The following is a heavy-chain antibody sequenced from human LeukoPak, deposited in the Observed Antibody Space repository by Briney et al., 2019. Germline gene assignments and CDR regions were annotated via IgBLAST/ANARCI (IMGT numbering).Heavy chain of an antibody. CDR2: ISGSGGNT. D-gene: IGHD1-26*01. CDR1: GFTFSSYA. V-gene: IGHV3-23*01. CDR3: AKAVGSTLFDY. J-gene: IGHJ4*02. Sequence: PGGTLRLSCAASGFTFSSYATNWVRQVPGKGLEWVSSISGSGGNTYYADSVKGRFTISRDNSKNTLYLQMNSLRVGDTAVYYCAKAVGSTLFDYWGQGTLVTVSS.